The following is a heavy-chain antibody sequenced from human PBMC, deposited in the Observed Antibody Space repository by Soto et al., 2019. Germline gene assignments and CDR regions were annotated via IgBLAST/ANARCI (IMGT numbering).Heavy chain of an antibody. CDR3: ARVSSWSCFDY. CDR2: INPSGGST. Sequence: EASVKVSCKASGYAFTSYGVSWVRQAPGQGLEWMGIINPSGGSTSYAQKFQGRVTMTRDTSTSTVYMELSSLRSEDTAVYYCARVSSWSCFDYWGQGTLVTVSS. V-gene: IGHV1-46*01. CDR1: GYAFTSYG. D-gene: IGHD6-13*01. J-gene: IGHJ4*02.